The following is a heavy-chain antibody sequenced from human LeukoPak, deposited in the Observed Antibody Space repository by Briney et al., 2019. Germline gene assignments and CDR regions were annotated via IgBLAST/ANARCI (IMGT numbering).Heavy chain of an antibody. Sequence: PGGSLRLSCAGSGFIFSSYDMGWVRQAPGKGLEWVSSISRAGDRTYYEDSVKGRFTFSRDNSRNTMYLQMNSLRAEDTAVYYCARGESFAFDVWGQGTVVTVSS. CDR3: ARGESFAFDV. CDR1: GFIFSSYD. CDR2: ISRAGDRT. J-gene: IGHJ3*01. V-gene: IGHV3-23*01.